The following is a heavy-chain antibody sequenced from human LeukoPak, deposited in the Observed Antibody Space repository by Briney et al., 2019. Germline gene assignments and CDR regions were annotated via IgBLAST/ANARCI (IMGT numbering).Heavy chain of an antibody. CDR1: GYTFTSYG. D-gene: IGHD3-16*01. CDR3: ARSGGEDI. CDR2: INPNNGGT. Sequence: ASVKVSCKASGYTFTSYGISWVRQAPGQGLEWMGWINPNNGGTDYAQKFQGRVTMTRDTSISTAYMELSRLRSDDTAVYYCARSGGEDIWGQGTMVTVSS. V-gene: IGHV1-2*02. J-gene: IGHJ3*02.